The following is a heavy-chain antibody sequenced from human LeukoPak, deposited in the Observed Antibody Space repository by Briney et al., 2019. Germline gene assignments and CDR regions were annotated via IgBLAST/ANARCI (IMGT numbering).Heavy chain of an antibody. CDR3: AKEGVGTGWYYFDN. CDR2: INIDGSSP. CDR1: GFTFTKYW. Sequence: GGSLRLSCAASGFTFTKYWMHWVRQAAGKGLVWVSRINIDGSSPSYADSVKGRFTISRDNAKNTLYLQMNTLRAEDTAVYYCAKEGVGTGWYYFDNWGQGTLVTVSS. V-gene: IGHV3-74*01. J-gene: IGHJ4*02. D-gene: IGHD6-19*01.